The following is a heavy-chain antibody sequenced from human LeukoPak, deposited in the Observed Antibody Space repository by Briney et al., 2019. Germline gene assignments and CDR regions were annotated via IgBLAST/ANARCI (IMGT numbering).Heavy chain of an antibody. CDR3: ARANYYDSSGYLIDY. CDR1: GFTVSSNY. Sequence: GGSLRLSCSAFGFTVSSNYMSWVRQAPGKGLEWVSVIFGGGGTYYGDSVRGRFTISRDNSKNTLYLQMNSLRAEDTAVYYCARANYYDSSGYLIDYWGQGTLVTVSS. D-gene: IGHD3-22*01. J-gene: IGHJ4*02. CDR2: IFGGGGT. V-gene: IGHV3-53*01.